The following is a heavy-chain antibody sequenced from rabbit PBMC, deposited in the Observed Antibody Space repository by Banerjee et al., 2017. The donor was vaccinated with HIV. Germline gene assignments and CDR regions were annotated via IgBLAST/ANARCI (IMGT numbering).Heavy chain of an antibody. CDR1: GIDFSSYYY. CDR3: ARDPPYAGYSSYGYVFNL. D-gene: IGHD6-1*01. Sequence: QEQLVESGGGLVKPGGTLTLTCKASGIDFSSYYYMCWVRQAPGKGLEWIGCIDTGSGYTYYASWAKGRFTISKTSSTTVTLQMTSLTAADTATYFCARDPPYAGYSSYGYVFNLWGQGTLVTVS. CDR2: IDTGSGYT. J-gene: IGHJ4*01. V-gene: IGHV1S45*01.